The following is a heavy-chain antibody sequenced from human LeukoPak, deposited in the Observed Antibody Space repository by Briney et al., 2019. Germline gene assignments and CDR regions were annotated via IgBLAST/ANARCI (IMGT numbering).Heavy chain of an antibody. CDR2: MSSNGGTT. V-gene: IGHV3-64*01. D-gene: IGHD1-26*01. CDR1: GFTFSSYA. Sequence: GGSLRLSCAASGFTFSSYAMHWVRQAPGKGLEYVSAMSSNGGTTDYANSVKGRFTISRDNSKNTLYLQMGSLRAEDMAVYYCARVGDVGPFDYWGQGTLVTVSA. CDR3: ARVGDVGPFDY. J-gene: IGHJ4*02.